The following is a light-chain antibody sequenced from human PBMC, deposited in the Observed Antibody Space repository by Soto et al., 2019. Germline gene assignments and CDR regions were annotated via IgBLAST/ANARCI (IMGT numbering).Light chain of an antibody. J-gene: IGKJ1*01. CDR3: QQYGSSPWT. CDR1: ESVSSN. Sequence: EIVLTQSPATLSVSPGERATLSCGASESVSSNLAWYQQKPGQAPRLLIRGASTRAAGIPARFSGSGSGTDFTLTTSRLEPEDFAVYYCQQYGSSPWTFGQGTKVDI. V-gene: IGKV3-20*01. CDR2: GAS.